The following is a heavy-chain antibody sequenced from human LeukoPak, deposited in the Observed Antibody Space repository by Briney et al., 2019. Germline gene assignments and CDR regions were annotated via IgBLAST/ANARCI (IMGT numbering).Heavy chain of an antibody. CDR3: ARDRYSGSYPLDY. V-gene: IGHV3-30*03. Sequence: GGSLRLSCAASGFTFSSYSMNWVRQAPGKGLEWVAVISYDGSNKYYADSVKGRFTISRDNAKNSLYLQMNSLRAEDTAVYYCARDRYSGSYPLDYWGQGTLVTVSS. D-gene: IGHD1-26*01. CDR2: ISYDGSNK. J-gene: IGHJ4*02. CDR1: GFTFSSYS.